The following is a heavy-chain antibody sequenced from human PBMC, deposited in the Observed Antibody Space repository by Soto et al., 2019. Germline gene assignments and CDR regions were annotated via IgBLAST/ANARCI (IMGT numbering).Heavy chain of an antibody. J-gene: IGHJ4*02. CDR1: GYTFNSYG. D-gene: IGHD2-15*01. CDR3: ARGVAFLDY. V-gene: IGHV1-18*04. CDR2: IHAGNGNT. Sequence: ASVKVSCKASGYTFNSYGITWVRQAPGQGLEWMGWIHAGNGNTKYSQSFQGRVTISRDTSATTAYMELNSLRSEDTAVYYCARGVAFLDYWGQGTLVTVSS.